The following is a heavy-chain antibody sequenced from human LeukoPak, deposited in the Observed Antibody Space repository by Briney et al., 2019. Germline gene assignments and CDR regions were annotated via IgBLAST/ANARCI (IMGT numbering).Heavy chain of an antibody. V-gene: IGHV3-74*01. CDR2: INSDGSST. CDR3: ARGSDCSGGSCYSYWYFDL. Sequence: SGGSLRLSCAASGFIFRNAWMSWVRQAPGKGLVWVSRINSDGSSTSYADSVKGRFTISRDNAKNTLYLQMNSLRAEDTAMYYCARGSDCSGGSCYSYWYFDLWGRGTLVTVSS. CDR1: GFIFRNAW. J-gene: IGHJ2*01. D-gene: IGHD2-15*01.